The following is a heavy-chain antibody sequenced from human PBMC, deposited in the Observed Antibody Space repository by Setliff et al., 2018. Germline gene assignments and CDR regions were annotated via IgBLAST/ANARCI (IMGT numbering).Heavy chain of an antibody. Sequence: PSETLSLTCTVSGASLSSGTYYWGWIRQPPGKGLEWIGRIYYRGDTYYNASLKGRLTISVDTAQNQFSLRLTSVTAADTAVYYCARTGTYRYFVYWGQGALVTVSS. V-gene: IGHV4-39*01. D-gene: IGHD1-1*01. CDR2: IYYRGDT. CDR1: GASLSSGTYY. J-gene: IGHJ4*02. CDR3: ARTGTYRYFVY.